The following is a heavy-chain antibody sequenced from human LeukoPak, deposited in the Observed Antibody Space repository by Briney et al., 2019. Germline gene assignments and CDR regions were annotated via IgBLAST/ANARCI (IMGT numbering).Heavy chain of an antibody. CDR2: ISSSSSYI. J-gene: IGHJ3*02. CDR3: ARDRGMLAAAFDI. CDR1: GFTFSGYS. D-gene: IGHD6-13*01. Sequence: PGVSLRLSCAASGFTFSGYSMNWVRQAPGKRLEWVSSISSSSSYIYYADSVKGRFTISRDDAKNSLYLQMNSLRAEDTAVYCCARDRGMLAAAFDIWGQGTMVTVSS. V-gene: IGHV3-21*01.